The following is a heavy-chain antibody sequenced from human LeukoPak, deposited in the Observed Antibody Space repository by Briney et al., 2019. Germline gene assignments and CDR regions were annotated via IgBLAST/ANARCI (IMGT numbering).Heavy chain of an antibody. CDR3: ARDWSGDDY. CDR1: GSTFSSYS. Sequence: GGSLRLSCGASGSTFSSYSMSWVRQAPGKGLEWVSSISSSSTYIYYVDSVKGRFTISRDDAKNSLYLQMNSLRPEDTALYYCARDWSGDDYWGQGTLVTVSS. V-gene: IGHV3-21*01. D-gene: IGHD3-3*01. J-gene: IGHJ4*02. CDR2: ISSSSTYI.